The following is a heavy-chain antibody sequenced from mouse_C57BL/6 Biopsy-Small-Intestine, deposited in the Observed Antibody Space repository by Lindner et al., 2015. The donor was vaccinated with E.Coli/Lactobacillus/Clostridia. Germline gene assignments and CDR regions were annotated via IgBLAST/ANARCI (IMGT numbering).Heavy chain of an antibody. CDR1: GYAFSSYW. V-gene: IGHV1-80*01. CDR2: IYPGDGDT. J-gene: IGHJ1*03. Sequence: VQLQESGAELVKPGASVKISCKASGYAFSSYWMNWVKQRPGKGLEWIGQIYPGDGDTNYNQKFKGKATLTVDTSSSTAYMQLSSLTSGDSAVYFCARSVVDWYFDVWGTGTTVTVSS. D-gene: IGHD1-1*01. CDR3: ARSVVDWYFDV.